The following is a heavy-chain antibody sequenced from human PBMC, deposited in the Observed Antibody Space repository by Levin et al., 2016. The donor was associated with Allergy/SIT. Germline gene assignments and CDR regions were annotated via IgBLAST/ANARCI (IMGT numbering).Heavy chain of an antibody. CDR1: GFTFSSYW. J-gene: IGHJ6*02. V-gene: IGHV3-23*01. D-gene: IGHD3-10*01. Sequence: GESLKISCAASGFTFSSYWMSWVRQAPGKGLEWVSAISGSGGSTYYADSVKGRFTISRDNSKNTLYLQMNSLRAEDTAVYYCAKSGYGSGSYYTRNSELYYYYGMDVWGQGTTVTVSS. CDR3: AKSGYGSGSYYTRNSELYYYYGMDV. CDR2: ISGSGGST.